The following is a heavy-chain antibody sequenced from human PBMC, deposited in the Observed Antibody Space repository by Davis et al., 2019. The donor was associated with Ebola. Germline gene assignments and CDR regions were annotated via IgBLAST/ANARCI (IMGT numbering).Heavy chain of an antibody. CDR2: ISAYNGNT. V-gene: IGHV1-18*04. Sequence: ASVKVSCKASGYTFTSYGISWVRQAPGQGLEWMGWISAYNGNTNYAQKLQGRVTMTTDTSTSTAYMELRSLRSDDTAVYYCARGRGEQQLVALVDYWGQGTLVTVSS. CDR1: GYTFTSYG. J-gene: IGHJ4*02. CDR3: ARGRGEQQLVALVDY. D-gene: IGHD6-13*01.